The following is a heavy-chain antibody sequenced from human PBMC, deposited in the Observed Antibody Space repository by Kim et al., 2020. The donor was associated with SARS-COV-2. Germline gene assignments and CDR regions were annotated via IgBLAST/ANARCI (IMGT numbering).Heavy chain of an antibody. V-gene: IGHV4-59*01. Sequence: SETLSLTCTVSGGSISSYYWSWIRQPQGKGLEWVGYIYYSGSTNYNPSLKSRVTISVDTSKNQFSLKLSSVTATATAVYFCAHLYGLGGLQRVWYFDYWG. J-gene: IGHJ4*01. D-gene: IGHD3-10*01. CDR1: GGSISSYY. CDR2: IYYSGST. CDR3: AHLYGLGGLQRVWYFDY.